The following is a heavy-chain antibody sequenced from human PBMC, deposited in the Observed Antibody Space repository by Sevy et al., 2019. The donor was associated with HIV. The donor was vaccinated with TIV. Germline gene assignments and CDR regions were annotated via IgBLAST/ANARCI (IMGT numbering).Heavy chain of an antibody. V-gene: IGHV3-9*01. J-gene: IGHJ6*02. Sequence: GGSLRLSCAASGFIFDDYGMHWVREIPGKGLEWVSGISWNGRSLGYADAVKGRFTISRDNAKKSVSLQMNSLRSEDTALYYCARDAGTGGSYMGYYFGIDVWGQGTTVTVSS. CDR1: GFIFDDYG. D-gene: IGHD1-26*01. CDR2: ISWNGRSL. CDR3: ARDAGTGGSYMGYYFGIDV.